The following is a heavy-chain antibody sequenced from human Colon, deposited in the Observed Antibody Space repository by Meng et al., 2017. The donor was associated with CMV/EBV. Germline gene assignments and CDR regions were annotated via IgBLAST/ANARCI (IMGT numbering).Heavy chain of an antibody. D-gene: IGHD2-21*01. CDR3: ARNWGGGSYYLDY. J-gene: IGHJ4*02. CDR2: MSPNSGDT. CDR1: GYTFTGHH. Sequence: ASVKVSCKASGYTFTGHHVHWVRQAPGQGLECVGWMSPNSGDTTYTQKFQGRVTLTSDTSITTAYMELSRLKSDDTAVYFCARNWGGGSYYLDYWGQGTLVTVSS. V-gene: IGHV1-2*02.